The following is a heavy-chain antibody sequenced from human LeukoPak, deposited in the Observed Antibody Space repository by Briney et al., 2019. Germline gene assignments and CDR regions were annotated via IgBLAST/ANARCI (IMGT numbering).Heavy chain of an antibody. J-gene: IGHJ4*02. CDR1: GFTLSSYS. Sequence: PGGSLRLSCAASGFTLSSYSMNWVRQAPGKGLEWVSSISNSGSYIYYADSVEGRFTISRDNAKNSLYLQMNSLRAEDTAVYYCANHLACGSTSCPPFDYWGQGTLVTVSS. CDR2: ISNSGSYI. D-gene: IGHD2-2*01. V-gene: IGHV3-21*01. CDR3: ANHLACGSTSCPPFDY.